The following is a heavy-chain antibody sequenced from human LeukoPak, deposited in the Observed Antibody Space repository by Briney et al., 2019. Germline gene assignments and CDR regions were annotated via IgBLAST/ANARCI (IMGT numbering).Heavy chain of an antibody. CDR3: ARGLYDSSGPV. J-gene: IGHJ4*02. Sequence: SETLSLTCTASGGSISSYYWSWIRQPPGKGLEWIAYIYYTGSTNYNPSLKSRVTISVDTSKNQFSLKLSSVTAADTAVYYCARGLYDSSGPVWGQGALVTVSS. CDR2: IYYTGST. D-gene: IGHD3-22*01. V-gene: IGHV4-59*01. CDR1: GGSISSYY.